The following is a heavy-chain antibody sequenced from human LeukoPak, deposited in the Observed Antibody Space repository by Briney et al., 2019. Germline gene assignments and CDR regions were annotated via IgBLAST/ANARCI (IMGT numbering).Heavy chain of an antibody. CDR1: ARSVSTRSTD. CDR3: ARSGSSSGYLFDY. CDR2: VYYSGTT. V-gene: IGHV4-39*01. Sequence: PSETLSLTWTVSARSVSTRSTDSGWIRQPPGKGLEWIGSVYYSGTTYYNPSLKSRVTISVDTAETQFSQKLSSVRATDTCVYYCARSGSSSGYLFDYWGQGTLVTVSS. J-gene: IGHJ4*02. D-gene: IGHD3-22*01.